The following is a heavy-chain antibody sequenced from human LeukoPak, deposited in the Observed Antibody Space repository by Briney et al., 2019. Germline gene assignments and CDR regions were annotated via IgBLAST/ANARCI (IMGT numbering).Heavy chain of an antibody. V-gene: IGHV3-23*01. CDR2: ISGSGGST. D-gene: IGHD2-2*01. Sequence: GGSLRPSCAASGFTFSSYAMSWVRQAPGKGLEWVSAISGSGGSTYYADSVKGRFTISRDNSKNTLYLQMNSLRAEDTAVYYCAKYAGGYQLLWVDYWGQGTLVTVSS. J-gene: IGHJ4*02. CDR1: GFTFSSYA. CDR3: AKYAGGYQLLWVDY.